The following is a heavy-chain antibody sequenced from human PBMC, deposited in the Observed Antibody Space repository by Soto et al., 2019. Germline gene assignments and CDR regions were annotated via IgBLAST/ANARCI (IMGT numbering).Heavy chain of an antibody. J-gene: IGHJ4*02. CDR2: IYSGGST. CDR1: GFTVSSNY. Sequence: GGSLRLSCAASGFTVSSNYMSWVRQAPGKGLEWVSVIYSGGSTYYADSVKGRFTISRDNSKNTLYLQMNSLRAEDTAVYYCAKNDGGIAAAGTDYWGQGTLVTVSS. CDR3: AKNDGGIAAAGTDY. D-gene: IGHD6-13*01. V-gene: IGHV3-53*01.